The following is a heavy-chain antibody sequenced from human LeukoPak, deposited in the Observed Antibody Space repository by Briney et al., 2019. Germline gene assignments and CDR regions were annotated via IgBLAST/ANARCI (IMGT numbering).Heavy chain of an antibody. J-gene: IGHJ5*02. V-gene: IGHV4-59*01. CDR2: IYYSGST. D-gene: IGHD2-2*02. CDR3: ARDGGYCSSTSCYKGFDP. Sequence: SETLSLTCTVSGGSISSYYWSWIRQPPGKGLEWIGYIYYSGSTNYNPSLKSRVTISVDTSKNQFSLKLSSVTAADTAVYYCARDGGYCSSTSCYKGFDPWGQGTLVTVSS. CDR1: GGSISSYY.